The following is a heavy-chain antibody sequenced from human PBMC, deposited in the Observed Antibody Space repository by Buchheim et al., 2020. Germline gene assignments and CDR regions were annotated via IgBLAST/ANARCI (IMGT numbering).Heavy chain of an antibody. Sequence: EVQLVESGGGLVQPGGSLRLSCAASGFTFSSYEMNWVRQAPGKGLEWVSYISSSGSTIYYADSVKGRFTISRENAQNSLYLQMNSLRAEDTAVYYCASGLERITMVRGVLFDYWGQGTL. J-gene: IGHJ4*02. CDR1: GFTFSSYE. V-gene: IGHV3-48*03. CDR2: ISSSGSTI. CDR3: ASGLERITMVRGVLFDY. D-gene: IGHD3-10*01.